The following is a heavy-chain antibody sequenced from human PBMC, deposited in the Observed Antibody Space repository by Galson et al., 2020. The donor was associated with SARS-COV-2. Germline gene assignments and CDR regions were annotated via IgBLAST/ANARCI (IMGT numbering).Heavy chain of an antibody. Sequence: TGGSLRLSCAASGFTFSSYAMSWVRQAPGKGLEWVSGISGSDGSTYYADSVKGRFTISRDNSKSTLYLHMDSLRAEDTAVYFCAKAGAITIFGVIIKYWYFDLWGRGTLVTVSS. CDR2: ISGSDGST. V-gene: IGHV3-23*01. D-gene: IGHD3-3*01. J-gene: IGHJ2*01. CDR3: AKAGAITIFGVIIKYWYFDL. CDR1: GFTFSSYA.